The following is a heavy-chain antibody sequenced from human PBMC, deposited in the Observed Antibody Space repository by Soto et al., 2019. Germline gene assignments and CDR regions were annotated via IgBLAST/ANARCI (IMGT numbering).Heavy chain of an antibody. J-gene: IGHJ4*02. V-gene: IGHV4-4*02. CDR1: GDCISSPNW. CDR3: AREGFDHRPDY. CDR2: MFASGSS. Sequence: QVQLQESGPGLVKPSETLSLTCAVSGDCISSPNWWSWYRQTPGKGLELIGEMFASGSSNYNPSLNGRVTISLDTSKNHFSLKLTSLTAADTAIYYCAREGFDHRPDYWGQGFPVTFSS.